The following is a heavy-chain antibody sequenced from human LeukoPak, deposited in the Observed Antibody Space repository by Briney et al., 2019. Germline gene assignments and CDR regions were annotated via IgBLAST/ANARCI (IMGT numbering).Heavy chain of an antibody. D-gene: IGHD3-22*01. CDR2: INHSGST. J-gene: IGHJ4*02. V-gene: IGHV4-34*01. CDR1: GGSFSGYY. CDR3: ARDVDAYYYDSSGYYYFDY. Sequence: SETLSLTCAVYGGSFSGYYWSWIRQSPGKGLEWIGEINHSGSTNYNPSLKSRVTISVDTSKNQFSLKLSSVTAADTAVYYCARDVDAYYYDSSGYYYFDYWGQGTLVTVSS.